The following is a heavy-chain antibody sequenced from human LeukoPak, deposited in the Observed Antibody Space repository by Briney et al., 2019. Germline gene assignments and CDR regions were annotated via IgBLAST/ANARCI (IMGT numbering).Heavy chain of an antibody. Sequence: GGSLRLSCAASGFTFSSYAMSWVRQAPGKGLEWASAISGSGGSTYYADSVKGRFTISRDNSKNTLYLQMNSLRAEDTAVYYCAKDRRIAVLYDWGQGTLVTVSS. CDR1: GFTFSSYA. CDR3: AKDRRIAVLYD. V-gene: IGHV3-23*01. CDR2: ISGSGGST. D-gene: IGHD6-19*01. J-gene: IGHJ4*02.